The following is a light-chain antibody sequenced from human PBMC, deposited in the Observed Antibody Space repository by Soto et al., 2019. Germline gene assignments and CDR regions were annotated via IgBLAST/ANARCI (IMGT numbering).Light chain of an antibody. CDR1: SSNIGTNT. V-gene: IGLV1-44*01. CDR2: NNN. J-gene: IGLJ1*01. Sequence: QSALTQPPSASGIPGQRVTISCSGSSSNIGTNTVSWYQHLPGTAPKLLIYNNNQRPSGVPDRFSGSKSGTSASLAISGLQSEDEADYYCAAWDDSLSGHFVFGTGTRSPS. CDR3: AAWDDSLSGHFV.